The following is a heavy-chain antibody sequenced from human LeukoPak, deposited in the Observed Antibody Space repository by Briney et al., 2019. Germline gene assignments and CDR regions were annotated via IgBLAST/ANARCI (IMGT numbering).Heavy chain of an antibody. CDR1: GFTFSSYE. V-gene: IGHV3-23*01. J-gene: IGHJ4*02. D-gene: IGHD3-22*01. Sequence: GGSLRLSCAASGFTFSSYEMNWVRQAPGKGLEWVSAISGGGGSTYYADSVKGRFTISRDNSKNTLYLQMNSLRAEDTAVYYCATGGYYYDSSGYWGQGTLVTVSS. CDR3: ATGGYYYDSSGY. CDR2: ISGGGGST.